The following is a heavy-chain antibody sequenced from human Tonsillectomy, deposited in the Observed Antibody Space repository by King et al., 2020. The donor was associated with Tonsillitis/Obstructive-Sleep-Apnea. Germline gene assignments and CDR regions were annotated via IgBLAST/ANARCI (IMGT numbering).Heavy chain of an antibody. J-gene: IGHJ6*03. CDR1: GYTFTSYG. D-gene: IGHD3-3*01. CDR2: ISAYNGNT. Sequence: VQLVESGAEVKKPGASVTVSCKASGYTFTSYGITWVRQAPGQGLEWMGWISAYNGNTNYAQKLQGRVTMTTDTSTSTAYMELRSLRSDDTAVYYCARAAQPPYYDFWSGQFYYYMDVWGKGTTVTVSS. V-gene: IGHV1-18*01. CDR3: ARAAQPPYYDFWSGQFYYYMDV.